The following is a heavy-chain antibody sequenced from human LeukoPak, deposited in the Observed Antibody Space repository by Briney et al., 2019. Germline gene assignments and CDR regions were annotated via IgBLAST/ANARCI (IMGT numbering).Heavy chain of an antibody. CDR2: IKSKTDGGTT. CDR1: GFTFSNAW. Sequence: PGGSLRLSCAASGFTFSNAWMSWVRQAPGKGLEWVGRIKSKTDGGTTDYAAPVKGRFTISRDDSKNTLYLQMNSLKTEDTAVYYCARDILVGATSPGGAFDIWGQGTMVTVSS. V-gene: IGHV3-15*01. J-gene: IGHJ3*02. D-gene: IGHD1-26*01. CDR3: ARDILVGATSPGGAFDI.